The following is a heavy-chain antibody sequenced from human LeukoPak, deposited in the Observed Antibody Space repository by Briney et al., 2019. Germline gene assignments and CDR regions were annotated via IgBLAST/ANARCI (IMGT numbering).Heavy chain of an antibody. CDR3: AREYYYGSGNIYQKGAFDI. CDR1: GYSISNGYY. D-gene: IGHD3-10*01. CDR2: IYHSGST. J-gene: IGHJ3*02. Sequence: SETLSLTCTVSGYSISNGYYSGWVRQPPGKGLEWIGSIYHSGSTYYNPSLKSRVTISVDTSKNQFSLKLNSVTAADTAVYYCAREYYYGSGNIYQKGAFDIWGQGTMVTVSS. V-gene: IGHV4-38-2*02.